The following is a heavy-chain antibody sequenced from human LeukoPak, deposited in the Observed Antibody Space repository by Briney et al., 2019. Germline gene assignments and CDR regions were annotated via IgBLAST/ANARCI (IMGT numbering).Heavy chain of an antibody. J-gene: IGHJ3*02. CDR1: GDSVSSNSAA. CDR3: ARLNWNDAYDAFDI. D-gene: IGHD1-20*01. Sequence: SQTLSLTCAISGDSVSSNSAAWNWVRQSPSRGLEWLGRTYYRSKWYNNYAVSVKSRITINPDTSKNQFSLQLNSVTPGDTAVYYCARLNWNDAYDAFDIWGQGTMVTVSS. V-gene: IGHV6-1*01. CDR2: TYYRSKWYN.